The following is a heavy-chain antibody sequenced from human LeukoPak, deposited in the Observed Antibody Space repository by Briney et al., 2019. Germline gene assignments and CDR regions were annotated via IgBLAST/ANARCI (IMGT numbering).Heavy chain of an antibody. CDR1: GYRFGSYW. D-gene: IGHD1/OR15-1a*01. J-gene: IGHJ5*02. V-gene: IGHV5-51*01. CDR3: ARETNNRFDP. CDR2: IYPGDSDT. Sequence: GESLKMSCKGSGYRFGSYWIAWVRQMPGKGLEWMGIIYPGDSDTRYSPAFQGQVTISVDKSISTAYLQWSSLKASATAVYYCARETNNRFDPWGQGTQVTVSS.